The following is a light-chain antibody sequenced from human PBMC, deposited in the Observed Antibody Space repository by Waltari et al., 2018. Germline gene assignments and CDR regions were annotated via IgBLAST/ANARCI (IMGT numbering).Light chain of an antibody. CDR2: EDS. CDR1: RSDVGRYDL. Sequence: SALTQPASVSGSPGQSITISCTGSRSDVGRYDLVSWYQHHPDKAPQVIIFEDSKRPSGVSNRFSGSKSGNTASLTISGLQAEDEADYYCCSYADSRTWVFGGGTKLTVL. CDR3: CSYADSRTWV. J-gene: IGLJ3*02. V-gene: IGLV2-23*01.